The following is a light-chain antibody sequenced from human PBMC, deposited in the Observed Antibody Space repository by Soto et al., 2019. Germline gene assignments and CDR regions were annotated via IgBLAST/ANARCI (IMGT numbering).Light chain of an antibody. Sequence: ESVLTQSPGTLCLSPGERATLSRRASQSVSSSVAWYKQKRGQAHRLLISGASSRATGIPDRLSGSGYGTDNTLSISRLEPEDFAVYYCQLYGGSPGPFGGGTKVEMK. CDR3: QLYGGSPGP. J-gene: IGKJ4*01. V-gene: IGKV3-20*01. CDR1: QSVSSS. CDR2: GAS.